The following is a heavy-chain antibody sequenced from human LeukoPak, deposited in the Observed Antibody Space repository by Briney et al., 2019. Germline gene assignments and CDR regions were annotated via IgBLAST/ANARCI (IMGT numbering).Heavy chain of an antibody. CDR2: IYHSGST. CDR1: GVSISSSCW. CDR3: ARGKGDTNDILTCQPGGFDP. D-gene: IGHD3-9*01. Sequence: SETLCLTCAVPGVSISSSCWWSVVRQPPGKGLEWIGEIYHSGSTNYNPFLKSRVTISVDKSKNQFSLKLSSVTAADTAVYYCARGKGDTNDILTCQPGGFDPWGQGTRVTVSS. J-gene: IGHJ5*02. V-gene: IGHV4-4*02.